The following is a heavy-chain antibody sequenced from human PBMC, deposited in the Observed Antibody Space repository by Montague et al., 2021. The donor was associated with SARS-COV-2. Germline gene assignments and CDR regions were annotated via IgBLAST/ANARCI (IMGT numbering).Heavy chain of an antibody. CDR3: ARLGAITLVRGTTKADFSNYGMDV. CDR2: INHSGST. J-gene: IGHJ6*02. CDR1: SGSFRGYY. D-gene: IGHD3-10*01. Sequence: ETLSLTCAVSSGSFRGYYWSWIRQPPGKGLEWIGEINHSGSTTYNPSLESRVSISVDTSNKQFSLKVTSVTAADTAVYYCARLGAITLVRGTTKADFSNYGMDVWGQGTTVTVSS. V-gene: IGHV4-34*01.